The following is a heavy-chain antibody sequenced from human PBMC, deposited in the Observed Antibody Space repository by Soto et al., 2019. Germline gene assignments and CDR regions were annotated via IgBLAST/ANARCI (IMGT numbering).Heavy chain of an antibody. V-gene: IGHV3-15*07. Sequence: GGSLRLSCAASGFTFSNAWMNWVRQAPGKGLEWVGRIKSKTDGGTTDYAAPVKGRFTISRDDSKNTLYLQMNSLKTEDTAVYYCTTGYVVRGTRDYYYYYGMDVRAQGTSDTGSS. CDR1: GFTFSNAW. D-gene: IGHD3-10*01. CDR3: TTGYVVRGTRDYYYYYGMDV. CDR2: IKSKTDGGTT. J-gene: IGHJ6*02.